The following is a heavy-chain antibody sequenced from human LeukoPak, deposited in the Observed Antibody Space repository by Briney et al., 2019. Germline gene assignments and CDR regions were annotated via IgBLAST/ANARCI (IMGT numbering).Heavy chain of an antibody. D-gene: IGHD2-2*01. Sequence: GESQEISCQGSGYTFTNYWIAWLPQMPGKGLEWMGIIYPVDSDTTYSPSFQGQFTISADKSISTAYLQWSSLKASDTAMYYCARGGCGSSSCNYGLDGWGQGMTVAVSS. CDR1: GYTFTNYW. V-gene: IGHV5-51*01. J-gene: IGHJ6*01. CDR3: ARGGCGSSSCNYGLDG. CDR2: IYPVDSDT.